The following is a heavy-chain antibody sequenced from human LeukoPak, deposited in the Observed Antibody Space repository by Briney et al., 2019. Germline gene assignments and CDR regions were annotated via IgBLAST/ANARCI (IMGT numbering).Heavy chain of an antibody. CDR1: GFTFSRFA. CDR2: ISGSGHKT. D-gene: IGHD3-22*01. V-gene: IGHV3-23*01. Sequence: GGSLRLSCSASGFTFSRFAMSWVRQLPGKGLEWVSSISGSGHKTYYGDSVKGRFSVSRDNSKNILYLQMDSLRADDSALYYCAKDANYYDSSGYLIPFDYWGQGTLVTVPP. J-gene: IGHJ4*02. CDR3: AKDANYYDSSGYLIPFDY.